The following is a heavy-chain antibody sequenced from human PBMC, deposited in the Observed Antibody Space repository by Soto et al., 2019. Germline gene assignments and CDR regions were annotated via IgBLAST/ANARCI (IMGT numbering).Heavy chain of an antibody. CDR1: GFTFTNYY. J-gene: IGHJ4*02. CDR2: ISYDGGNK. CDR3: AKDDLGVMGGSRMVVPGQVGDY. V-gene: IGHV3-30*18. Sequence: GGSLRLSCAASGFTFTNYYIHWVRQAPGKGLEWVAVISYDGGNKYYAESVKGRFTISRDNPKNTLYLQMNSLRAEDTAVYYCAKDDLGVMGGSRMVVPGQVGDYWSRGTLVTVSS. D-gene: IGHD1-26*01.